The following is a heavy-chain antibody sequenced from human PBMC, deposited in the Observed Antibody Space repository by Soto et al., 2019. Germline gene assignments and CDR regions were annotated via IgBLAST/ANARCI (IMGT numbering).Heavy chain of an antibody. CDR1: GYTFNAYY. D-gene: IGHD2-21*02. CDR2: IDPNVGDT. V-gene: IGHV1-2*02. CDR3: ARNRRAYGGGDCPWGS. J-gene: IGHJ5*02. Sequence: QVQLVQSGAEVKKPGASVKVSCKASGYTFNAYYIHWVRQAPGQGLEWMGWIDPNVGDTKYAQNFQGRVTMTWDTSLTTASMELSGLTSDDTAVYFCARNRRAYGGGDCPWGSWGQGTLVTVSS.